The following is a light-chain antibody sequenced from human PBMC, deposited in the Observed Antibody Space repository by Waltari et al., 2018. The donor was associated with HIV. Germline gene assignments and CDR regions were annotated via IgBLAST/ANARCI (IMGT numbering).Light chain of an antibody. CDR1: QDISNN. CDR3: QQLNSDPFT. J-gene: IGKJ3*01. Sequence: DIQLTQSPSFLSASVRDRVTITCRASQDISNNLAWYQQKPGPVPKLLIYAASSLQSGVPSRFSGSGSGTEFTLTITSLQPDDFATYYCQQLNSDPFTFGPGTKVDIK. CDR2: AAS. V-gene: IGKV1-9*01.